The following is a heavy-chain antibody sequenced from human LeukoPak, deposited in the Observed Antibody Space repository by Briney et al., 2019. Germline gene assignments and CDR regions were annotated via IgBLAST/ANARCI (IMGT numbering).Heavy chain of an antibody. D-gene: IGHD4-17*01. CDR3: AREPYGGLFDY. Sequence: AGGSLRLSCAASGFTFSSYWMHWVRQAPGKGLVCVSRIKNDGSYTDYGDSVKGRFTISRDNAKNSLYLQMNSLRAEDTAVYYCAREPYGGLFDYWGQGTLVTVSS. CDR1: GFTFSSYW. J-gene: IGHJ4*02. CDR2: IKNDGSYT. V-gene: IGHV3-74*01.